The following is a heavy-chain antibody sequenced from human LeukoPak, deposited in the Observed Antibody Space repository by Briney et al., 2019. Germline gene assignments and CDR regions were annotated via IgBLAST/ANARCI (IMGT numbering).Heavy chain of an antibody. D-gene: IGHD5-18*01. CDR2: ITPSGESA. J-gene: IGHJ6*02. CDR1: GFTFNTFH. V-gene: IGHV3-23*01. Sequence: PGGSLRLSCAASGFTFNTFHMSWVRQAPGKGLEWVSSITPSGESANYADSVKGRFTISRDNSKNTLYLQMNSLRAEDTAVYYCPYSAWDVWGQGTTVTVSS. CDR3: PYSAWDV.